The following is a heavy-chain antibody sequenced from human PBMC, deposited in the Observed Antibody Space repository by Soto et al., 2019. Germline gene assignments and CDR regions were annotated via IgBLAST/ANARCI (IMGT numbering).Heavy chain of an antibody. Sequence: GGSLRLSCAASGFTFTRYSMNWVRQAPGKGLEWVSSISSTTNYIYYGDSVKGRFTISRDNAKNSLYLEMNSLRAEDTAVYYCARESEDLTSNFDYWGQGTLVTVSS. J-gene: IGHJ4*02. CDR2: ISSTTNYI. V-gene: IGHV3-21*06. CDR3: ARESEDLTSNFDY. CDR1: GFTFTRYS.